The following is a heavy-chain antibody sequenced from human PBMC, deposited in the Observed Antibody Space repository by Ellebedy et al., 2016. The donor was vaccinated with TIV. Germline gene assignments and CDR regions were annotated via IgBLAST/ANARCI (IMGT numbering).Heavy chain of an antibody. Sequence: GESLKISCAASGFTFSDYHMSWIRQAPGRGLEWVSYINPGSSYIRDADFVKGRFTISRDNLKKSLFLQLNSLGVEDTAVYYCAREGNHKPFDYWGQGTLVTVSS. CDR3: AREGNHKPFDY. V-gene: IGHV3-11*06. CDR2: INPGSSYI. J-gene: IGHJ4*02. D-gene: IGHD1-14*01. CDR1: GFTFSDYH.